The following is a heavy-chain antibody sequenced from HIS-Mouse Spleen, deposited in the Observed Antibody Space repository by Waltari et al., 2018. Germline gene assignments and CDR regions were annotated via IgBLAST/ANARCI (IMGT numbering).Heavy chain of an antibody. D-gene: IGHD2-21*02. CDR3: AASEVVTAIPSSFDY. CDR2: IIPIFGTA. Sequence: QVHLVQSGAEVKEAGSSVKVSRKASGGPFRSYAISCVRQATGQGLEWMGGIIPIFGTANYAQKFQGRVTITADESTSTAYMELSSLRSEDTAVYYCAASEVVTAIPSSFDYWGQGTLVTVSS. V-gene: IGHV1-69*01. J-gene: IGHJ4*02. CDR1: GGPFRSYA.